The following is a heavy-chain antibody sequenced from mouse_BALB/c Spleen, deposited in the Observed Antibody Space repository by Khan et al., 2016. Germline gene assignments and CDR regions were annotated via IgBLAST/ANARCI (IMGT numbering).Heavy chain of an antibody. Sequence: EVQLQESGGGLVQPGGSMKLSCVASGFTFSSYWMSWVRQSPEKGLEWVADIRLKSENYATHYAESVRGKFTISRDDSKSRLYLQMNSLRAEDTGIYYCTVGYNLGAMEYWGQGTSVTVSS. V-gene: IGHV6-3*02. CDR2: IRLKSENYAT. CDR3: TVGYNLGAMEY. CDR1: GFTFSSYW. J-gene: IGHJ4*01. D-gene: IGHD1-2*01.